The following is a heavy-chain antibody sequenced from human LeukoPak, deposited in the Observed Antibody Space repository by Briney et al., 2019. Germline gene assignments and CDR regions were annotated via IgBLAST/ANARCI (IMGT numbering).Heavy chain of an antibody. V-gene: IGHV3-23*01. J-gene: IGHJ4*02. CDR2: ITSGTRT. CDR1: GFTFSSHG. D-gene: IGHD1-14*01. Sequence: GGSLRLSCVASGFTFSSHGMNWVRQAPGKGLEWVSGITSGTRTYYADSVKGRFTISRDNSKNLLYLQLTSLRAEDTALYYCARDRGRNSFDYWGQGTLVSVSS. CDR3: ARDRGRNSFDY.